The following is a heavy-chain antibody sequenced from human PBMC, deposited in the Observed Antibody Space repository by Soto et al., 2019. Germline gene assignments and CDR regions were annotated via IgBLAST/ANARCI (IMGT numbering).Heavy chain of an antibody. Sequence: QVQLQESGPGLVKPSQTLSLTCTVSGGSISSGGYYWSWIRQHPGKGLEWIGYIYYSGSTYYNPSLKSRVTISVDTSKNQFSLKLSSVTAGDTAVYYCARGYCSSTSCYSGVSRGNWFDPWGQGTLVTVSS. CDR3: ARGYCSSTSCYSGVSRGNWFDP. CDR1: GGSISSGGYY. D-gene: IGHD2-2*02. V-gene: IGHV4-31*03. CDR2: IYYSGST. J-gene: IGHJ5*02.